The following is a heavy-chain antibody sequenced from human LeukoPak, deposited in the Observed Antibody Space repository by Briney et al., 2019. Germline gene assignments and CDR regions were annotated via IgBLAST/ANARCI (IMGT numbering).Heavy chain of an antibody. D-gene: IGHD1-7*01. CDR3: AKDRFGNYEPVEY. CDR1: GFTFSSYA. V-gene: IGHV3-23*01. J-gene: IGHJ4*02. CDR2: ISGTGGST. Sequence: GGSLRLSCAASGFTFSSYAMSWVRQAPGKGLEWVSTISGTGGSTYYADSVKGRFTISRDNSKNTLYLQMNSLRAEDTAVYYCAKDRFGNYEPVEYWGQGTLVTVSS.